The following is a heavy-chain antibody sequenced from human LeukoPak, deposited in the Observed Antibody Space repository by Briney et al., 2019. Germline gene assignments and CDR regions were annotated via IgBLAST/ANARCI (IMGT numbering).Heavy chain of an antibody. V-gene: IGHV1-8*01. CDR1: GYTFTSYD. J-gene: IGHJ5*02. D-gene: IGHD1-20*01. CDR3: AKITGYALDNWFDP. Sequence: ASVNVSCKASGYTFTSYDINWVRQAPGQGLEWMGWMNPNSGNTGYAQKFQGRVTMTRNTSISTAYMELGSLTSEDTAVYYCAKITGYALDNWFDPWGQGTLVTVSS. CDR2: MNPNSGNT.